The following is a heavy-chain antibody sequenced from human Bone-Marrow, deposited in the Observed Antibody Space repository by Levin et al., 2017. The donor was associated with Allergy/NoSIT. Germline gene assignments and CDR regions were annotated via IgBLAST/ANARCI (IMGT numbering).Heavy chain of an antibody. Sequence: GGSLRLSCAASGFTFSSYAMSWVRLPPGRGLEWVSAISGSGGSTYYADSVRGRFTISRDNSKNTLYLQMNSLRAEDTAVYYCAKNGRARWFGEWDAMDVWGQGTTVTVSS. V-gene: IGHV3-23*01. CDR1: GFTFSSYA. CDR2: ISGSGGST. D-gene: IGHD3-10*01. CDR3: AKNGRARWFGEWDAMDV. J-gene: IGHJ6*02.